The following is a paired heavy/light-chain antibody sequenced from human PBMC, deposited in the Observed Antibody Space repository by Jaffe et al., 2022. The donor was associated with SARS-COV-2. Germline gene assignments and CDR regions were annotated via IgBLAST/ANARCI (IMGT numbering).Light chain of an antibody. Sequence: QSALTQPASVSGSPGQSITISCTGTSSDVGSYNLDSWYQQHPGKAPKLMIYEVTKRPSGVSNRFSGSKSGNTASLTISGLQAEDEADYYCCSYAGGNTWVFGGGTKLTVL. CDR2: EVT. CDR1: SSDVGSYNL. J-gene: IGLJ3*02. V-gene: IGLV2-23*02. CDR3: CSYAGGNTWV.
Heavy chain of an antibody. CDR2: IDWDDDK. V-gene: IGHV2-70*01. J-gene: IGHJ3*02. CDR3: ARILKDYYDSSGYNHDAFDI. CDR1: GFSLSTTGMC. Sequence: QVTLRESGPALVKPTQTLTLTCTFSGFSLSTTGMCVSWIRQPPGKALEWLALIDWDDDKYYSTSLKTRLTISKDTSKNQVVLTMTNMDPVDTATYYCARILKDYYDSSGYNHDAFDIWGQGTMVTVSS. D-gene: IGHD3-22*01.